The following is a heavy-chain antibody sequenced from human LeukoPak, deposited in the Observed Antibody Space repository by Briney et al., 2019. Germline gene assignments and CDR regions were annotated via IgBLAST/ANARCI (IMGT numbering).Heavy chain of an antibody. V-gene: IGHV3-23*01. J-gene: IGHJ4*02. CDR3: AAPYRPGIAVAGRNSYFDY. D-gene: IGHD6-19*01. CDR1: GFTFSSYA. CDR2: ISGSGGST. Sequence: GSLRLSCAASGFTFSSYAMSWVRQAPGKGLEWVSAISGSGGSTYYADSVKGRFTISRDNSKNTLYLQMNSLRAEDTAVYYCAAPYRPGIAVAGRNSYFDYWGQGTLVTVSS.